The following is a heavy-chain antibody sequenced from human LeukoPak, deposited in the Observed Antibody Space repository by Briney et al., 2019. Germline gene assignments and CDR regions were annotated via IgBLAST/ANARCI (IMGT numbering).Heavy chain of an antibody. CDR1: GFTFDDYA. CDR2: ISWNSGSI. D-gene: IGHD1-26*01. V-gene: IGHV3-9*01. Sequence: PGRSLRLSCAASGFTFDDYAMHWFRQAPGKGLEWVSGISWNSGSIGYADSVKGRFTISRDNAKNSLYLQMNSLRAEDTALYYCARVLELGNYFDYWGQGTLVTVSS. CDR3: ARVLELGNYFDY. J-gene: IGHJ4*02.